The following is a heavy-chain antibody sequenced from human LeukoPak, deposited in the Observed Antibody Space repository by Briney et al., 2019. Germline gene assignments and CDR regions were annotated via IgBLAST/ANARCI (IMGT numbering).Heavy chain of an antibody. J-gene: IGHJ6*02. D-gene: IGHD3-10*01. CDR3: ARFVHYYGMDV. CDR1: GGSFSGYY. Sequence: SETLSLTCAVYGGSFSGYYWSWIRQPPGKGLEWIGEINHSGSTNYNPSLKSRVTISVDTSKNQFSLKLSFVTAADTAVYYCARFVHYYGMDVWGQGTTVTVSS. CDR2: INHSGST. V-gene: IGHV4-34*01.